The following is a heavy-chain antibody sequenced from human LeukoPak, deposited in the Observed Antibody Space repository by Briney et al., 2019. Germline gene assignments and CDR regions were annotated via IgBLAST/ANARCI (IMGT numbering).Heavy chain of an antibody. CDR3: AKDSPIVVVPAAYPDY. J-gene: IGHJ4*02. V-gene: IGHV3-23*01. CDR2: IRGSGGST. CDR1: GFTFSSYA. Sequence: PGGSLRLSCAASGFTFSSYAMSWVRQAPGKGREWVSAIRGSGGSTYYADSVKGRFTISRDNSKNTLCLQMNSLRAEDTAVYYCAKDSPIVVVPAAYPDYWGQGTLVTVSS. D-gene: IGHD2-2*01.